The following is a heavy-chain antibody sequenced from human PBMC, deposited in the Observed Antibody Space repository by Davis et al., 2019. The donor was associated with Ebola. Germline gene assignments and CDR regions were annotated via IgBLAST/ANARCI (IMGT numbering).Heavy chain of an antibody. CDR1: GGSFSGYY. V-gene: IGHV4-34*01. Sequence: PSETLSLTCAVHGGSFSGYYWSWIRQPPGKGLEWIGEINHSGGTNYNPSLKSRVTVSLDTSKNQFSLKLRSVTAADTTVYYCARRGVLVTPDAFDIWGQGTIVTVSS. J-gene: IGHJ3*02. D-gene: IGHD3-3*01. CDR3: ARRGVLVTPDAFDI. CDR2: INHSGGT.